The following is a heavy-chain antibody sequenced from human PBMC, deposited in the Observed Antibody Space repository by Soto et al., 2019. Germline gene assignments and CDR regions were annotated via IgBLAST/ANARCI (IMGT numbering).Heavy chain of an antibody. D-gene: IGHD2-2*01. CDR1: GGTFSSYA. J-gene: IGHJ6*02. V-gene: IGHV1-69*01. CDR3: GRYCSSTSCHSFYGMDV. Sequence: ASVKVSCKASGGTFSSYAISWVRQAPGQGLEWMGGIIPIFGTANYAQKFQGRVTITADESTRTAYMELSSLRSEDTAVYYCGRYCSSTSCHSFYGMDVWGQGTTVTVSS. CDR2: IIPIFGTA.